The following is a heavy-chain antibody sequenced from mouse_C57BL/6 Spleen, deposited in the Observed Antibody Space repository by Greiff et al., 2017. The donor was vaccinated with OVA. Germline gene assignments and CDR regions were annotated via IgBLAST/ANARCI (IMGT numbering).Heavy chain of an antibody. J-gene: IGHJ2*01. CDR3: ARDGPYGSSPYYFDY. CDR2: ISDGGSYT. V-gene: IGHV5-4*01. CDR1: GFTFSSYA. Sequence: EVQRVESGGGLVKPGGSLKLSCAASGFTFSSYAMSWVRQTPEKRLEWVATISDGGSYTYYPDNVKGRFTISRDNAKNNLYLQMSHLKSEDTAMYYCARDGPYGSSPYYFDYWGQGTTLTVSS. D-gene: IGHD1-1*01.